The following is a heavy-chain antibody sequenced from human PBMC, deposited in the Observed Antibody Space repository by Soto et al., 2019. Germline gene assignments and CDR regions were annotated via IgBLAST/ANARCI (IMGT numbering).Heavy chain of an antibody. CDR3: AKVKGLDSSRWYFDL. CDR1: GFTFSSYA. Sequence: EVQLLESGGGLVQPGGSLRLSCAASGFTFSSYAMSWVRQAPGKGLEWVSAISGSGGSTYYADSVKGRFTISRDNSKNTLYLKMNSLRAEDTAVYYCAKVKGLDSSRWYFDLWGRGTLVTVSS. CDR2: ISGSGGST. J-gene: IGHJ2*01. D-gene: IGHD6-19*01. V-gene: IGHV3-23*01.